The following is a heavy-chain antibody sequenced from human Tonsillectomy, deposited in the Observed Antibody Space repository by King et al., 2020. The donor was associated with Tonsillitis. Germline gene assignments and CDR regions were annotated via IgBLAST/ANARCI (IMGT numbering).Heavy chain of an antibody. D-gene: IGHD2-21*02. CDR3: AKAMVVTGLLDS. CDR2: VSNSGGVT. Sequence: VQLVESGGGLVQPGGSLRLSCAASGFSFSGYAMSWVRPAPGKGLGWVSGVSNSGGVTYYADSVKGRFTISRDNSKNTLYLQMNSLRAEDTALYYCAKAMVVTGLLDSWGQGTLVTVSS. J-gene: IGHJ4*02. V-gene: IGHV3-23*04. CDR1: GFSFSGYA.